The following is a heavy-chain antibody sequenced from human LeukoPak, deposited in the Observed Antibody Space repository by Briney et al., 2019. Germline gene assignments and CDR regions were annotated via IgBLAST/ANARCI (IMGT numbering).Heavy chain of an antibody. CDR3: ARAGYSSGWPIDY. V-gene: IGHV4-34*01. J-gene: IGHJ4*02. D-gene: IGHD6-19*01. CDR2: INHSGST. Sequence: KTSETLSLTCAVYGGSFSGYYWSWIRQPPRKGLEWIGEINHSGSTNYNPSLKSRVTISVDMSKNQFSLKLSSVTAADTAVYYCARAGYSSGWPIDYWGQGTLVTVSS. CDR1: GGSFSGYY.